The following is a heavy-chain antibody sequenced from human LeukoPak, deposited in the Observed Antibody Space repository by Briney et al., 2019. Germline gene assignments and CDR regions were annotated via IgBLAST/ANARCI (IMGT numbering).Heavy chain of an antibody. CDR2: IYPGDSDT. CDR3: VRGTSGWFYDAFDI. D-gene: IGHD6-19*01. Sequence: GESLKISCQGSGYIFTSYWIGWVRQMPGKGLEWMGIIYPGDSDTRYSPSFQGQVTISADKSMTTAYLQWSSLKASDTAMYYCVRGTSGWFYDAFDIWGQGTMVTVSS. V-gene: IGHV5-51*01. J-gene: IGHJ3*02. CDR1: GYIFTSYW.